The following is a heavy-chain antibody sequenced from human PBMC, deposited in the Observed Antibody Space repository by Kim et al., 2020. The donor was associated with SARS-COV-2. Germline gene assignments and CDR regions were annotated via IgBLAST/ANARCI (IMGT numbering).Heavy chain of an antibody. Sequence: GGSMRLSCAASGFTFSSYGMHWVRQAPGKGLEWVAVISYDGSNKYYADSVKGRFTISRDNSKNTLYLQMNSLRAEDTAVYYCAKELGYYDSSGYYPFDY. CDR3: AKELGYYDSSGYYPFDY. J-gene: IGHJ4*01. CDR2: ISYDGSNK. V-gene: IGHV3-30*18. CDR1: GFTFSSYG. D-gene: IGHD3-22*01.